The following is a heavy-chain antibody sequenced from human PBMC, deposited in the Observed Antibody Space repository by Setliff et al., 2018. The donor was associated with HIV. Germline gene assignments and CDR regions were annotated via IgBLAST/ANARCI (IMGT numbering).Heavy chain of an antibody. CDR1: GYTFSSYG. CDR3: ARDQTGVAAAAFGGGSTWSDEGFDI. Sequence: ASVKVSCKASGYTFSSYGISWVRQAPGQGLEWMGWISPSNGYTDYAQKFRDRVTLTTDTSTSTAYMEIKSLTSDDTAVYCARDQTGVAAAAFGGGSTWSDEGFDIWGQGTMVTVSS. D-gene: IGHD6-13*01. V-gene: IGHV1-18*01. J-gene: IGHJ3*02. CDR2: ISPSNGYT.